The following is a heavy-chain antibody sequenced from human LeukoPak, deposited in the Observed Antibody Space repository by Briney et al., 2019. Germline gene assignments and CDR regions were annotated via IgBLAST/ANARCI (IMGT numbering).Heavy chain of an antibody. CDR1: GYSISSGYH. CDR3: ARVVQSTDSSGFYLPEYFQH. Sequence: PSETLSLTCAVSGYSISSGYHWGWIRQPPGKGLEWIGSIYHSGSTYYNPSLKSRVTISVDTSKNQFSLKLSSVTAADTAVYYCARVVQSTDSSGFYLPEYFQHWGQGTLVTVSS. D-gene: IGHD3-22*01. V-gene: IGHV4-38-2*01. J-gene: IGHJ1*01. CDR2: IYHSGST.